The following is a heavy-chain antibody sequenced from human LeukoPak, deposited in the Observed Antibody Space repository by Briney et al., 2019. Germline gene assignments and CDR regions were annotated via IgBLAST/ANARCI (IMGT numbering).Heavy chain of an antibody. J-gene: IGHJ4*02. D-gene: IGHD5-24*01. CDR3: ATLTMDRWLQSPAEYYFDY. Sequence: ASVKVSCKASGYTFTSYAMNWVRQAPGQGLEWMGWINPNSGGTNYAQKFQGRVTMTRDTSISTAYMELSRLRSDDTAVYYCATLTMDRWLQSPAEYYFDYWGQGTLVTVSS. CDR2: INPNSGGT. V-gene: IGHV1-2*02. CDR1: GYTFTSYA.